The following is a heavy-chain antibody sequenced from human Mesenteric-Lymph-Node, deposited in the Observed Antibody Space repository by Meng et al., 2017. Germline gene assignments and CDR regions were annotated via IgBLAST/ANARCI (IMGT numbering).Heavy chain of an antibody. Sequence: GESLKISCAASGFTFSNAWMSWVRQAPGKGLEWVGRIKSKTDGGTTDYAAPVKGRFTISRDDSKNTLYLQMNSLRAEDTAVYYCARGGRQQLIDWGQGTLVTVSS. CDR3: ARGGRQQLID. V-gene: IGHV3-15*01. CDR1: GFTFSNAW. J-gene: IGHJ4*02. D-gene: IGHD6-13*01. CDR2: IKSKTDGGTT.